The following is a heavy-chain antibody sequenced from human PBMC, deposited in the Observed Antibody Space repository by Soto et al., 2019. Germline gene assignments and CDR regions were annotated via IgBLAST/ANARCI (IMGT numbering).Heavy chain of an antibody. D-gene: IGHD3-10*01. CDR1: GDSFGSYA. CDR3: AREPFGRFDP. Sequence: QMQLVQSGPEVKKPGSSVNVSCKASGDSFGSYAVSWVRQAPGQGLEWMGAIIPVFGTTNYTQKFQRRVTITADDSTTTAYMELSSLRADDTAVYYCAREPFGRFDPWGQGTLVTVSS. CDR2: IIPVFGTT. J-gene: IGHJ5*02. V-gene: IGHV1-69*01.